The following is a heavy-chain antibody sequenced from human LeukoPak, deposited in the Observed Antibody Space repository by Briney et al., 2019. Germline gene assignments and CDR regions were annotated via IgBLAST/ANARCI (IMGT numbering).Heavy chain of an antibody. CDR3: ARDTSIAVAGHFDY. D-gene: IGHD6-19*01. Sequence: SETLSLTCTVSGDSISSSTYYWGWIRQPPGKGLEWIGSIHYSGSTYYNPSLKSRVTISVDTSRNQFSLRLSSVTAADTAVYYCARDTSIAVAGHFDYWGQGTLVTVSS. CDR1: GDSISSSTYY. J-gene: IGHJ4*02. V-gene: IGHV4-39*07. CDR2: IHYSGST.